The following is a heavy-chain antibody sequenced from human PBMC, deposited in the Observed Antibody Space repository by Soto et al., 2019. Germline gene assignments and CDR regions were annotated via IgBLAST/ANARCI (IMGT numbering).Heavy chain of an antibody. Sequence: PSQTLSLTYAISGYSVSPNSATWDWIRRSPSRGLEWLGRTYYRSKWYNDYAVSVKGRITINPDTSNNQFSLQLNSVTPDDTAVYYCARLVGNSWLDSWGQGTLVTVSS. V-gene: IGHV6-1*01. D-gene: IGHD2-2*01. CDR3: ARLVGNSWLDS. CDR1: GYSVSPNSAT. J-gene: IGHJ5*01. CDR2: TYYRSKWYN.